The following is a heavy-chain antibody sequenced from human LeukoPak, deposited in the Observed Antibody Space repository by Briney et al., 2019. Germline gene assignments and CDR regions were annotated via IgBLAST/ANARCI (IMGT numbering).Heavy chain of an antibody. CDR2: IRYDGSNK. V-gene: IGHV3-30*02. D-gene: IGHD2/OR15-2a*01. J-gene: IGHJ2*01. CDR3: AKSGLIVGDTGYFDL. Sequence: GRSLRLSCAASGFTFSSYGMHWVRQAPGKGLEWVAFIRYDGSNKYYADSVKGRFTISRDNSKNTLYLQMNSLRAEDTAGYYCAKSGLIVGDTGYFDLWGRGTLVTVSS. CDR1: GFTFSSYG.